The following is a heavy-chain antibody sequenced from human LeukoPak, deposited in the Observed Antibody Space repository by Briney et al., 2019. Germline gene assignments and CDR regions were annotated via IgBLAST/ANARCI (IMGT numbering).Heavy chain of an antibody. Sequence: SQTLSLTCGVYGGSFSGYYWSWIRQPPGKGLEWIGEINPRGSTNYNPSLKSRVTLSADTSKNQFSLTLNSVTAADTAVYYCARRRLGYYFDYWGQGTLVTVSS. CDR1: GGSFSGYY. V-gene: IGHV4-34*01. J-gene: IGHJ4*02. D-gene: IGHD5-24*01. CDR2: INPRGST. CDR3: ARRRLGYYFDY.